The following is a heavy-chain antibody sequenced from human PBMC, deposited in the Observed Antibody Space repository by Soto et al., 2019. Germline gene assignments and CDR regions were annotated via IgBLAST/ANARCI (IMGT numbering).Heavy chain of an antibody. Sequence: GGSLRLSCAASGFTFSSFAMSWVRQPPGKGLEWVSAISGSGGSPYHADSVKGRFTISRDNSKNTLYMQMNSLRAEDTAVYYCAKVPNGYWGQGTLVTVSS. J-gene: IGHJ4*02. CDR1: GFTFSSFA. V-gene: IGHV3-23*01. CDR3: AKVPNGY. CDR2: ISGSGGSP.